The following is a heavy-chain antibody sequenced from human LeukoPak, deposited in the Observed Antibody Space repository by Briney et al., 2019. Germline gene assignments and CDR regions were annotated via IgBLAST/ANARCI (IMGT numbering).Heavy chain of an antibody. CDR1: GFTVSSNY. J-gene: IGHJ6*02. CDR2: IYSGGGT. D-gene: IGHD3-22*01. V-gene: IGHV3-53*01. Sequence: GGSLRLSCAASGFTVSSNYMSWVRHAPGKGLEWVSVIYSGGGTYYADYVKDRFTISRDNSKNTLYIQMNSLIAEDTAVYYCARGSLDDYDSRTYGLDVWGQGTTVTVSS. CDR3: ARGSLDDYDSRTYGLDV.